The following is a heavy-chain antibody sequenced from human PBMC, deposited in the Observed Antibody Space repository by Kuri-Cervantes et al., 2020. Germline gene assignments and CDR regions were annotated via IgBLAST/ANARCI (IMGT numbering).Heavy chain of an antibody. D-gene: IGHD3-22*01. CDR1: GGSISSSSYY. J-gene: IGHJ5*02. V-gene: IGHV4-39*01. CDR2: IYYSGST. CDR3: ARHCEDGYYYDSRNNWFDP. Sequence: ESLKISCTVSGGSISSSSYYWGWIRQPPGKGLEWIGSIYYSGSTYYNPSLKSRVTISVDTSKNQFSLKLSSVTAADTAVYYCARHCEDGYYYDSRNNWFDPWGQGTLVTVSS.